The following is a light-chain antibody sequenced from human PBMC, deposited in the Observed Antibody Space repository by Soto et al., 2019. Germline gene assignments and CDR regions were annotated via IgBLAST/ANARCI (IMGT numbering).Light chain of an antibody. Sequence: EIVLTQSPGTLSLSPGERATLSCRAIQSVSSSYLAWYQQKPGQPPRLVMYATSSRATCIPARFSGSGSGTDFTLTISRLEPEDFAVYYCQQYGSSSWTFGQGTKV. CDR3: QQYGSSSWT. CDR1: QSVSSSY. J-gene: IGKJ1*01. V-gene: IGKV3-20*01. CDR2: ATS.